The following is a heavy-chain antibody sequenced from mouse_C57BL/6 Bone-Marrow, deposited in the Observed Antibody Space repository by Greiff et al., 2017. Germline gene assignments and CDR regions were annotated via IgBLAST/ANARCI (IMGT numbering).Heavy chain of an antibody. J-gene: IGHJ1*03. CDR3: ASRPPTVAPWYFDV. Sequence: QVQLQQPGAELVKPGASVKMSCKASGYTFTSYWMHWVKQRPGRGLEWIGRIDPNSGGTKYNEKFKSKATLTVDKPSSTAYMQLSSLTSEDSAVYYCASRPPTVAPWYFDVWGTGTTVTVSS. CDR2: IDPNSGGT. V-gene: IGHV1-72*01. CDR1: GYTFTSYW. D-gene: IGHD1-1*01.